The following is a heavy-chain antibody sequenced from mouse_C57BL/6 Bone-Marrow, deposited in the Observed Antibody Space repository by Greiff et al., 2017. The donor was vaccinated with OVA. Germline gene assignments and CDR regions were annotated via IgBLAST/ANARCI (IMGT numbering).Heavy chain of an antibody. J-gene: IGHJ3*01. V-gene: IGHV2-5*01. CDR3: AKNGVYYGSSYWFAY. D-gene: IGHD1-1*01. Sequence: QVQLQQSGPGLVQPSQRLSITCTVSGFSLTSYGVHWVRQSPGKGLEWLGVIWRGGSTDYNAAFMSRLSITKDNSKSQVFFKMNSLQADDTAIYYCAKNGVYYGSSYWFAYWGQGTLVTVSA. CDR1: GFSLTSYG. CDR2: IWRGGST.